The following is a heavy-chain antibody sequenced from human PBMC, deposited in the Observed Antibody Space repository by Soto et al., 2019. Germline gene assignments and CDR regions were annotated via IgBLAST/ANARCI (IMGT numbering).Heavy chain of an antibody. V-gene: IGHV1-2*02. CDR1: GYFFTSYY. J-gene: IGHJ4*02. Sequence: VASVKVSCKTSGYFFTSYYIHWVRQAPGQGLEWVGWINPNNGGTNSAQKFQGRVTMTSDTSISTAYMEMSRLRSDDTALYYCAREITYGGGSFSLGLWGQGTLVTVSS. CDR3: AREITYGGGSFSLGL. D-gene: IGHD3-10*01. CDR2: INPNNGGT.